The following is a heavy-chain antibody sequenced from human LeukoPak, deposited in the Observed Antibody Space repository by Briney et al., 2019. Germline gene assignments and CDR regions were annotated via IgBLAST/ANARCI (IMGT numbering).Heavy chain of an antibody. J-gene: IGHJ6*03. D-gene: IGHD2-15*01. CDR3: ARVSVVAAMYYYYYMDV. V-gene: IGHV3-20*04. CDR2: INWNGGST. Sequence: PGGSLRLSCAASGFTFSSYAMTWVRQAPGKGLEWVSGINWNGGSTGYADSVKGRFTISRDNAKNSLYLQMNSLRAEDTALYYCARVSVVAAMYYYYYMDVWGKGTTVTVSS. CDR1: GFTFSSYA.